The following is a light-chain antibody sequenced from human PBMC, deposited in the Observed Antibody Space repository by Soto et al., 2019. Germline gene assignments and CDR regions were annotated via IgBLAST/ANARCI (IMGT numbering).Light chain of an antibody. J-gene: IGLJ1*01. CDR2: EVT. CDR3: CSYEGVSTFV. V-gene: IGLV2-23*02. Sequence: QSVLTQPASVSGSPGQSITISCTATTSDVGSYDLVSWYQQHPGKAPRLIIYEVTKRPSGVSNRFSGSKSGSTASLTFSGLQAEDEADYFCCSYEGVSTFVFGTGPNVTVL. CDR1: TSDVGSYDL.